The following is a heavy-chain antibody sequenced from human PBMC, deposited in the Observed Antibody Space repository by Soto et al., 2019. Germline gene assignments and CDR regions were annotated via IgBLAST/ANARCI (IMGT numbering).Heavy chain of an antibody. CDR1: GLTFDYYW. D-gene: IGHD2-21*02. V-gene: IGHV3-74*01. CDR3: ARGGDPDY. Sequence: EVQLVESGGGLVQPGGSLRLSCVASGLTFDYYWMHWVRQAPGEGLMWVSRLQTDGSHSAYADSVKGRFTISRDNAQNPLYLQMTKLRAEDTAVYYCARGGDPDYWGQGTLVTVSS. CDR2: LQTDGSHS. J-gene: IGHJ4*02.